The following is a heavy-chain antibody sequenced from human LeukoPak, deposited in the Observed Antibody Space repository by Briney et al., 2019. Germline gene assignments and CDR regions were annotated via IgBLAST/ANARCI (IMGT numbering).Heavy chain of an antibody. CDR2: LSPYSGNT. V-gene: IGHV1-18*01. CDR3: TRVGGYSPSSTGGNAFDI. Sequence: ASVKVSCKTSGYTFTSYGLTWVRQAPGQGLEWVGWLSPYSGNTHYAQKVQGRVIMTTDTSTSTAYMELRSLRSDETAMYLCTRVGGYSPSSTGGNAFDIWGQGAMVTVSS. CDR1: GYTFTSYG. J-gene: IGHJ3*02. D-gene: IGHD6-6*01.